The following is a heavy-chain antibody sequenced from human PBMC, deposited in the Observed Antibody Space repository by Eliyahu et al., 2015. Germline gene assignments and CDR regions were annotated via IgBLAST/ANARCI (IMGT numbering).Heavy chain of an antibody. D-gene: IGHD2-15*01. CDR1: XFXVXXNY. CDR2: IYSGGIT. V-gene: IGHV3-66*01. Sequence: EVQLVESGGGLVQPGGSXRLSGAASXFXVXXNYMSWVRQAPGKGLEWVSVIYSGGITYYTDSVKGRFTISRDNSKNTLYLQMNSLRVEDTAVYYCARDQHCSGGSCYYGMGVWGQGTTVTVSS. CDR3: ARDQHCSGGSCYYGMGV. J-gene: IGHJ6*02.